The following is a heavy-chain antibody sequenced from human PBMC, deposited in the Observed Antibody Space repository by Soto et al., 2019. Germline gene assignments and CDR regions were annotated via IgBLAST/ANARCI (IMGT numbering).Heavy chain of an antibody. Sequence: GGSLRLSYAASGFTFSSYGMHWVRQAPGKGLEWVAVISYDGSNKYYADSVKGRFTISRDNSKNTLYLRMNSLRAEDTAVYYCAKDPRGFDWFDAFDIWGQGTMVTVSS. D-gene: IGHD3-9*01. CDR2: ISYDGSNK. J-gene: IGHJ3*02. V-gene: IGHV3-30*18. CDR1: GFTFSSYG. CDR3: AKDPRGFDWFDAFDI.